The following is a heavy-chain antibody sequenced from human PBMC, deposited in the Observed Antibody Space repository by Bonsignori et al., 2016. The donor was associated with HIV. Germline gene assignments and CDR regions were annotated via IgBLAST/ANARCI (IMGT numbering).Heavy chain of an antibody. CDR2: ISSEGRKT. J-gene: IGHJ1*01. CDR3: ARDDQGDRGLN. D-gene: IGHD3/OR15-3a*01. V-gene: IGHV3-11*01. Sequence: WIRQPPGKGLEWISYISSEGRKTYYSESVRGRFTISRDNAKNSVYLHMTSLRVEDTAIYYCARDDQGDRGLNWGQGTLVTVSS.